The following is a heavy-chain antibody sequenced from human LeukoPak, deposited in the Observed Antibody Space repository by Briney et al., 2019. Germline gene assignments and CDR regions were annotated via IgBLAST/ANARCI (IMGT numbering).Heavy chain of an antibody. J-gene: IGHJ4*02. CDR1: GFTFSSYA. D-gene: IGHD2-15*01. CDR3: AKDLRRGSCYSLVY. V-gene: IGHV3-23*01. Sequence: PGGSLRLSCAASGFTFSSYAMDWVGQAPGKGLEWVSTMSGSGGSTYYADSVKGRFTISRDNSKNTLYLQMNSLRAEDTAVYYCAKDLRRGSCYSLVYWGQGTLVTVSS. CDR2: MSGSGGST.